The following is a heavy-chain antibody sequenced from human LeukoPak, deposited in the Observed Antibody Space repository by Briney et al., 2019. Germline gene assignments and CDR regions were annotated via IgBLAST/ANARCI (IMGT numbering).Heavy chain of an antibody. CDR2: ISEDGVST. CDR1: GFTFDDYA. CDR3: AKDMKPYYYGSGSYES. Sequence: PGGSLRLSCAASGFTFDDYAMHWVRQAPGKGLVWVSLISEDGVSTFYAVSLKGRFTISRDNSKNSLYLQMNSLRTEDTALYYCAKDMKPYYYGSGSYESWGQGTLVTVSS. D-gene: IGHD3-10*01. J-gene: IGHJ5*02. V-gene: IGHV3-43*02.